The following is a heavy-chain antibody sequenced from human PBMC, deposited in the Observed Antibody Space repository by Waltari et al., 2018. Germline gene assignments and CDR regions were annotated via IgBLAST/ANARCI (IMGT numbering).Heavy chain of an antibody. CDR2: IYYSGST. J-gene: IGHJ4*02. CDR1: GFNFSAHA. D-gene: IGHD6-6*01. Sequence: VQLVESGGGLVQPGGSLRLSCVASGFNFSAHAMGWARQAAGKGLEWIGYIYYSGSTNYNPSLKSRVTISVDTSKNQFSLKLSSVTAADTAVYYCAKGSQLDPSVFDYWGQGTLVTVSS. V-gene: IGHV4-59*11. CDR3: AKGSQLDPSVFDY.